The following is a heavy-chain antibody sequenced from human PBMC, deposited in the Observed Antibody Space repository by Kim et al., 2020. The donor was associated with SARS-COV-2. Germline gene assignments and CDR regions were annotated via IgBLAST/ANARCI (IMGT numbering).Heavy chain of an antibody. CDR2: IKEDGSET. CDR3: ARVNGDYGDFDS. Sequence: GGSLRLSCEVSGFNVSPYWMSWVRQAPGKGLEWVANIKEDGSETYYVDSVKGRFTISSDSAKGSVYLQMSSLRSDDTAVYYCARVNGDYGDFDSWGQGIL. J-gene: IGHJ4*02. CDR1: GFNVSPYW. D-gene: IGHD4-17*01. V-gene: IGHV3-7*03.